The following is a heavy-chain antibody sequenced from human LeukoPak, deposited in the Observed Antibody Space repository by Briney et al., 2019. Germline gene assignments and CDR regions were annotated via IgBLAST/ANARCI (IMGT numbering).Heavy chain of an antibody. Sequence: GASVKVSCKASEGTFSSYAISWVRQAPGQGLEWMGGIIPIFGTANYAQKFQGRVTITADESTSTAYMELSSLRSEDTAVYYCARGHPSSYYYYGMDVWGQGTTVTVSS. J-gene: IGHJ6*02. D-gene: IGHD2-2*01. CDR1: EGTFSSYA. V-gene: IGHV1-69*13. CDR2: IIPIFGTA. CDR3: ARGHPSSYYYYGMDV.